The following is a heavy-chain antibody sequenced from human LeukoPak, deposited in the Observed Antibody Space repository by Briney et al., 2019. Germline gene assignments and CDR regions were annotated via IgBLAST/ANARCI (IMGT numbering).Heavy chain of an antibody. CDR2: ISYDGSNK. CDR1: GFTFSSYA. CDR3: ARGQYTDGLSY. D-gene: IGHD5-24*01. Sequence: GGSLRLSCAASGFTFSSYAMHWVRQAPGKGLEWVAVISYDGSNKYYADSVKGRFTISRDNAENSLFLQMNGLRPEDTAVFYCARGQYTDGLSYWGQGTLVTVSS. J-gene: IGHJ4*02. V-gene: IGHV3-30-3*01.